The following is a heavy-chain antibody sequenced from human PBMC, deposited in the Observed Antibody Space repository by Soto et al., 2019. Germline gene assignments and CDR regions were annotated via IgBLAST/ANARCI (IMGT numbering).Heavy chain of an antibody. CDR2: INHSGST. Sequence: QVQLQQWGAGLLKPSETLSLTCAVYGGSFSGYYWSWIRQPPGKGLEWIGEINHSGSTNYNPSLTSRVTISVDTSKNQFSLKLSSVTAADTAVYYCARGGRFLVWFDPWGQGTLVTVSS. D-gene: IGHD3-3*01. CDR1: GGSFSGYY. CDR3: ARGGRFLVWFDP. J-gene: IGHJ5*02. V-gene: IGHV4-34*01.